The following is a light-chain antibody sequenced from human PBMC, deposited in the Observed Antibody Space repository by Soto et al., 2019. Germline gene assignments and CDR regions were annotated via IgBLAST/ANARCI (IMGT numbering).Light chain of an antibody. CDR2: DVI. CDR1: SSDVGSYNF. CDR3: NSFISDYAYV. V-gene: IGLV2-14*03. J-gene: IGLJ1*01. Sequence: QSALTQPASVSGSPGQSITISCTGTSSDVGSYNFVSWYQHHPGKAPKLMIYDVITRPLDVSHRYSGPKSGNTSSLPISGLQADNEAHYYCNSFISDYAYVFGSGTKVTVL.